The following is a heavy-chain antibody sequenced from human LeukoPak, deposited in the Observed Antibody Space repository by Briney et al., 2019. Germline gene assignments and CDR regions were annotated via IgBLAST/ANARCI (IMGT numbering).Heavy chain of an antibody. J-gene: IGHJ3*02. CDR1: GFTFGDYA. CDR3: TRDSNYYDSSGYYVDAFDI. Sequence: GGSLRLSCTASGFTFGDYAMSWFRQAPGKGLEWVGFIRSKAYGGTTEYAASVKGRFTISRDDSKSIAYLQMNSLKTEDTAVYYCTRDSNYYDSSGYYVDAFDIWGQGTMVTVSS. CDR2: IRSKAYGGTT. D-gene: IGHD3-22*01. V-gene: IGHV3-49*03.